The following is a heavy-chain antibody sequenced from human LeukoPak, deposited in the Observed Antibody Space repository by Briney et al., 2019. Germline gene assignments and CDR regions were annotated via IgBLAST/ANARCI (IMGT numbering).Heavy chain of an antibody. CDR1: GFTFGDYA. CDR2: IRSKAYGGTT. Sequence: PGGSLRLSCTASGFTFGDYAMSWVRQAPGKGLEWVSFIRSKAYGGTTEYAASVKGRFTISRDDSKSIAYLQMNSLKTEDTAVYYCTRMSLVAASVFFDYWGQGILVTVSS. D-gene: IGHD2-15*01. J-gene: IGHJ4*02. CDR3: TRMSLVAASVFFDY. V-gene: IGHV3-49*04.